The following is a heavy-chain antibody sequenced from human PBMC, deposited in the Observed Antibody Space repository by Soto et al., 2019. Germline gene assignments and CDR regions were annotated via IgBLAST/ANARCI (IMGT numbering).Heavy chain of an antibody. CDR3: ARLTTPHHFDY. J-gene: IGHJ4*02. Sequence: QLQLQESDSGLVKPSQTLSLTCAVSGGSISSGGYSWSWIRQPPGKGLEWIGYIYHSGSTYYNPSLKSRVTMSVDRSKNQFSLKLRSVTAADTAVSYCARLTTPHHFDYWGQGTLVTVSS. V-gene: IGHV4-30-2*01. CDR1: GGSISSGGYS. D-gene: IGHD4-17*01. CDR2: IYHSGST.